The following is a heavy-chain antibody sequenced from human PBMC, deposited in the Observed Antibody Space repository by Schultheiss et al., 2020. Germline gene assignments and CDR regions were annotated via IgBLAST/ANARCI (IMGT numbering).Heavy chain of an antibody. CDR2: IRSKAYGGTT. CDR3: TRDVVVVAATSSTYYYYMDV. J-gene: IGHJ6*03. CDR1: GFTFGDYA. Sequence: GGSLRLSCTASGFTFGDYAMSWFRQAPGKGLEWVGFIRSKAYGGTTEYAASVKGRFTISRDDSKSIAYLQMNSLKTEDTAVYYCTRDVVVVAATSSTYYYYMDVWGKGTTVTVSS. V-gene: IGHV3-49*03. D-gene: IGHD2-15*01.